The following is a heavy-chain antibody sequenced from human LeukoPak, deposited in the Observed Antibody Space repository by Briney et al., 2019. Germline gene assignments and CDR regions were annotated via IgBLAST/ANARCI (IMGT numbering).Heavy chain of an antibody. CDR2: ISGSGGST. J-gene: IGHJ4*02. CDR3: AKEFFSSGWSFDY. Sequence: GGSLRLSCAASVFTFSSYSMSWVRQAPGKGLEWVSAISGSGGSTYYADSVKGRFTISRDNSKNTLYLQMNSLRAEDTAVYYCAKEFFSSGWSFDYWGQGTLVTVSS. CDR1: VFTFSSYS. V-gene: IGHV3-23*01. D-gene: IGHD6-19*01.